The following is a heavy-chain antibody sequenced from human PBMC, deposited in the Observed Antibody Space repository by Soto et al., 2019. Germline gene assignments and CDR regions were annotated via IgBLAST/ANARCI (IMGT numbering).Heavy chain of an antibody. D-gene: IGHD4-17*01. CDR1: GYSFTTSG. CDR2: ISTYNGNT. V-gene: IGHV1-18*01. J-gene: IGHJ4*02. Sequence: QAQLVQSGAEVKEPGASVKVSCKASGYSFTTSGITWVRQAPGQGLEWMGWISTYNGNTNYAQKLQDRVTLTTDTSTSTAYMELRSLRSDDTAVYYCARRLYGDYDYWGQGHLVTVSS. CDR3: ARRLYGDYDY.